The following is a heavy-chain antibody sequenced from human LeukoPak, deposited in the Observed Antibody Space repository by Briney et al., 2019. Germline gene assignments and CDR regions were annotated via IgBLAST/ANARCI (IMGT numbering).Heavy chain of an antibody. CDR3: VKRYCSGGSGYPLDF. D-gene: IGHD2-15*01. V-gene: IGHV3-23*01. CDR1: GFSFTSHA. CDR2: ISGSGGST. Sequence: GGSLTLSCAALGFSFTSHAISWVRQAPGKGLEWVSAISGSGGSTYYADSVKGRFTITRDNAKNTLKQQMNSQRDEDKAVDYCVKRYCSGGSGYPLDFWGQGTLVTVSS. J-gene: IGHJ4*02.